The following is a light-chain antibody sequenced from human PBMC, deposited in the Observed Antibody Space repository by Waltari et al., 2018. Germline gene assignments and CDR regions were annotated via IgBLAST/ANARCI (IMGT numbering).Light chain of an antibody. CDR3: QQYYSTPPT. CDR1: QTVFYSSTNKNY. CDR2: WAS. V-gene: IGKV4-1*01. Sequence: DIVMTQSPDSLAVPVGGGATAHCHSSQTVFYSSTNKNYLAWYQQKPGQPPKLLPYWASTRESGVPDRFSGSGAETDFTLTISSLQAEDVAVYYCQQYYSTPPTFGQGTKLEI. J-gene: IGKJ2*01.